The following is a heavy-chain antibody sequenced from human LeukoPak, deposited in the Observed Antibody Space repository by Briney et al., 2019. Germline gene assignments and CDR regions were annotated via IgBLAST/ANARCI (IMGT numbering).Heavy chain of an antibody. V-gene: IGHV4-31*03. CDR1: GGSISSGGYY. CDR2: IYYSGST. J-gene: IGHJ3*02. Sequence: SQTLSLTCTVSGGSISSGGYYWSWIRQHPGKGLEWIGYIYYSGSTYYNPSLKSRVTISVDTSKNQFSLKLSSVTAADTAVYYCARDAPWELYAFDIWGQGTMVTVSS. D-gene: IGHD1-26*01. CDR3: ARDAPWELYAFDI.